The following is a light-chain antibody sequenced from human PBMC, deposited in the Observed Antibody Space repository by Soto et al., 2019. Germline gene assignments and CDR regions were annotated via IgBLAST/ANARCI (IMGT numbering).Light chain of an antibody. CDR3: SSYTSSVTVV. Sequence: QSVLTQPASVSGSPGQSITISCTGTSSDVGGYNYVSWFQQHPGKAPKLMIYEVTNRPSGVSYRFSGSKSGNTASLTISGLQAEDEADYYCSSYTSSVTVVFGGGTQLTVL. J-gene: IGLJ3*02. V-gene: IGLV2-14*01. CDR2: EVT. CDR1: SSDVGGYNY.